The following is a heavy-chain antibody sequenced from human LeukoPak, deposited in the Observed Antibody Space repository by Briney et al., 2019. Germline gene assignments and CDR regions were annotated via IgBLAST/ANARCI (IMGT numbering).Heavy chain of an antibody. Sequence: ASVKVSCKASGYTFTSYAISWVRQAPGQGLEWMGGIIPIFGTANYAQKFQGRVTITTDESTSTAYMELSSLRSEDTAVYYCARGSAYCGGDCYSWGQGTLVTVSS. J-gene: IGHJ4*02. CDR3: ARGSAYCGGDCYS. D-gene: IGHD2-21*01. V-gene: IGHV1-69*05. CDR2: IIPIFGTA. CDR1: GYTFTSYA.